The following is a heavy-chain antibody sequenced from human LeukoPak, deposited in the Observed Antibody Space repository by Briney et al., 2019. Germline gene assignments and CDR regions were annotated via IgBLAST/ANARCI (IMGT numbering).Heavy chain of an antibody. V-gene: IGHV4-38-2*02. CDR1: GYSISNGFY. Sequence: SETLSLTCTVSGYSISNGFYWGWIRQPPGKGLEWIGSIYHSERTNYNPSLKSRVTISVDTSKNQFSLRLSYVTAADTAVYYCAKDPAWVDGVGAPREWGQGTLVTVSS. CDR2: IYHSERT. D-gene: IGHD1-26*01. CDR3: AKDPAWVDGVGAPRE. J-gene: IGHJ4*02.